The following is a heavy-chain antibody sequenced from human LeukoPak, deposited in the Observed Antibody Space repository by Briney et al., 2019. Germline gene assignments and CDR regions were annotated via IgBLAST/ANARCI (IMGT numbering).Heavy chain of an antibody. D-gene: IGHD3-16*01. Sequence: GGSLRLSCAASGFTFSNYWMTWVRQAPGKGLEWVANIKQDGSEISYVDSAKGRFTISRDNAKNSLYLQMKNLRIEDTAVYYCARHGVVDFWLSYDANYYYYYMDVWGKGTTVTVSS. J-gene: IGHJ6*03. CDR2: IKQDGSEI. CDR1: GFTFSNYW. CDR3: ARHGVVDFWLSYDANYYYYYMDV. V-gene: IGHV3-7*01.